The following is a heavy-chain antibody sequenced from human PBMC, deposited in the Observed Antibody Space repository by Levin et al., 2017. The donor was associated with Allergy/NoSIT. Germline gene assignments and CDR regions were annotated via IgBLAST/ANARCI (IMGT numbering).Heavy chain of an antibody. V-gene: IGHV4-4*02. CDR1: GGSISSSNW. J-gene: IGHJ3*02. D-gene: IGHD6-13*01. CDR3: ARVRSWYLGGAFDI. Sequence: PSQTLSLTCAVSGGSISSSNWWSWVRQPPGKGLEWIGEIYHSGSTNYNPSLKSRVTISVDKSKNQFSLKLSSVTAADTAVYYCARVRSWYLGGAFDIWGQGTMVTVSS. CDR2: IYHSGST.